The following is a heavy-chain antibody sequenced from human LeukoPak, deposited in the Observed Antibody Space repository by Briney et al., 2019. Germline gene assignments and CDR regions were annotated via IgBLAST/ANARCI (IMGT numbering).Heavy chain of an antibody. J-gene: IGHJ4*02. V-gene: IGHV4-4*07. D-gene: IGHD6-6*01. CDR3: ARDPQLGPFDY. CDR2: IYTSGST. CDR1: GGSISSYY. Sequence: SSETLSLTCTVSGGSISSYYWSWIRQPAGKGLEWIGRIYTSGSTNYNPSLKSRVTMSVDTSKNQISLKLSSATAADTAVYYCARDPQLGPFDYWGQGTLVTVSS.